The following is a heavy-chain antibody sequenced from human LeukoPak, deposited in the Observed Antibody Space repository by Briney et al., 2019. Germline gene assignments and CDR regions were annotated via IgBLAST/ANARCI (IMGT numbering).Heavy chain of an antibody. J-gene: IGHJ6*02. Sequence: GGSLRLSCAASGFTFDDYAMHWVRQAPGKGLEWVSGISWNSGDIAYADSVKGRFTISRDNAKKSLYLQMSSLRAEDTALYYCAKTVVAARGNYYYYGMDVWGQGTTVTVSS. V-gene: IGHV3-9*01. CDR1: GFTFDDYA. CDR3: AKTVVAARGNYYYYGMDV. D-gene: IGHD2-2*01. CDR2: ISWNSGDI.